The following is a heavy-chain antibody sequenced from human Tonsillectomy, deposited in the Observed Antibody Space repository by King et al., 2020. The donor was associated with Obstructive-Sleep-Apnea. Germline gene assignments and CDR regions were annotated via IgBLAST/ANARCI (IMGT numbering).Heavy chain of an antibody. CDR2: IWDDGSNK. V-gene: IGHV3-30*02. CDR1: GFTFSSYC. CDR3: ARARSVAHPNDY. D-gene: IGHD6-19*01. Sequence: VQLVESGGGVVQPGGSLRLSCAASGFTFSSYCMNCVRQAPGKGLEWVAFIWDDGSNKYYADSVKGRFTISRDNSKNTLSLQMKSLRAEDTAVYYCARARSVAHPNDYWGQGTLVTVSS. J-gene: IGHJ4*02.